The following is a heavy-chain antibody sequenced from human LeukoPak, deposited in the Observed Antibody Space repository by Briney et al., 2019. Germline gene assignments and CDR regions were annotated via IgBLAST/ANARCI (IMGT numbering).Heavy chain of an antibody. D-gene: IGHD4-17*01. Sequence: ASVKVSCKASGYTFTGYCMHWVRQAPGQGLEWMGWINPNSGGTNYAQKFQGRVTMTRDTSTSTAYMELSRLRSDDTAVYYCRTDRYGDYGDYIDYWGQGTLVTVSS. J-gene: IGHJ4*02. CDR2: INPNSGGT. CDR1: GYTFTGYC. CDR3: RTDRYGDYGDYIDY. V-gene: IGHV1-2*02.